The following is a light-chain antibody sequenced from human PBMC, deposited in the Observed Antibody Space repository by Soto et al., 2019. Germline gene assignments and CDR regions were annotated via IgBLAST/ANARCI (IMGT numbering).Light chain of an antibody. CDR3: QSSERGLSGYV. V-gene: IGLV1-40*01. Sequence: QSVLTQPPSVSGAPGQRVTISCTGSSSNIGAYYDVHWYQQLPGAAPKLLIYGNSNRPSGVPDRFSGSKSGTSASLAIIGLKAEDEADYYCQSSERGLSGYVFGTGTKVTVL. CDR2: GNS. CDR1: SSNIGAYYD. J-gene: IGLJ1*01.